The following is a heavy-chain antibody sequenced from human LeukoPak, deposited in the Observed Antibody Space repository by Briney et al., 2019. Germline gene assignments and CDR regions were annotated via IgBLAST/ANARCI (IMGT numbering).Heavy chain of an antibody. J-gene: IGHJ4*02. V-gene: IGHV4-34*01. Sequence: SETLSLTCAVYGGSLSGYYWSWIRQPPGKGLEWIGEINHSGSTNYNPSLKSRVTISVDTSKNQFSLKLSSVTAADTAVYYCARGITMIVVVPAPFDYWGQGTLVTVSS. D-gene: IGHD3-22*01. CDR2: INHSGST. CDR3: ARGITMIVVVPAPFDY. CDR1: GGSLSGYY.